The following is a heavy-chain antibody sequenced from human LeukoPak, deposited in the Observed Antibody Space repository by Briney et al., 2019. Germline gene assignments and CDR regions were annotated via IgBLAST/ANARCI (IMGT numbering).Heavy chain of an antibody. D-gene: IGHD6-13*01. CDR2: IYSGGST. V-gene: IGHV3-53*01. CDR1: GFTVSSNY. Sequence: PGGSLRLSCAASGFTVSSNYMSWVRQAPGKGLEWVLVIYSGGSTYYADSVKGRFTISRDNSKNTLYIEMNSLRAEDTAVYYCATGGYSSSWSKSIDYWGQGTLVTVSS. J-gene: IGHJ4*02. CDR3: ATGGYSSSWSKSIDY.